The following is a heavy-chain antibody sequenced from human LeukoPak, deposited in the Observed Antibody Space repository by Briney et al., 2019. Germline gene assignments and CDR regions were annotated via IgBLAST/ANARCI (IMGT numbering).Heavy chain of an antibody. CDR2: ITGSGGYT. J-gene: IGHJ4*02. V-gene: IGHV3-23*01. CDR3: ARASTLRTGDAH. D-gene: IGHD7-27*01. Sequence: GGSLRLSCAASGFTFSSYAMTWVRQAPGKGLEWVSTITGSGGYTYYADSVKGRFTISRDNSKNTLFLRMNSLRAEDTAVYYCARASTLRTGDAHWGQGTLVTVSS. CDR1: GFTFSSYA.